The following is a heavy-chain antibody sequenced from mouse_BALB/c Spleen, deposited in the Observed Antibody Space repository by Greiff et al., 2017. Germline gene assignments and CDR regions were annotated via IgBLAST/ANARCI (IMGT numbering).Heavy chain of an antibody. V-gene: IGHV5-12-2*01. CDR1: GFTFSSYT. Sequence: EVKLEESGGGLVQPGGSLKLSCAASGFTFSSYTMSWVRQTPEKRLEWVAYISNGGGSTYYPDTVKGRFTISRDNAKNTLYLQMSSLKSEDTAMYYCARPLRDYAMDYWGQGTSVTVSS. CDR2: ISNGGGST. J-gene: IGHJ4*01. CDR3: ARPLRDYAMDY.